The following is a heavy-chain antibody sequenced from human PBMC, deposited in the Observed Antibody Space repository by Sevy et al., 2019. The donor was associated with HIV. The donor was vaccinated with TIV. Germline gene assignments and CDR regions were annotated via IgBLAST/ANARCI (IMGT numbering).Heavy chain of an antibody. J-gene: IGHJ4*02. CDR3: AKDLEPYGDLFDY. D-gene: IGHD4-17*01. CDR2: IGGSGGNT. CDR1: GFTFSSYA. V-gene: IGHV3-23*01. Sequence: GGPLRLSCAASGFTFSSYAMSWVRQAPGKGLEWVSAIGGSGGNTYYADSVKGRFTISRDNSKNTLYLQMNSLRAEDTAMYYCAKDLEPYGDLFDYWGQGTLVTVSS.